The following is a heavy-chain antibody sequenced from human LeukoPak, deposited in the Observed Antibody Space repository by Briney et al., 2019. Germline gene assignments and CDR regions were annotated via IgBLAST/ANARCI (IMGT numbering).Heavy chain of an antibody. CDR2: IKQDGSEK. V-gene: IGHV3-7*01. CDR3: ARDNLMVYGEDAFDI. CDR1: GFTFSSYA. D-gene: IGHD2-8*01. J-gene: IGHJ3*02. Sequence: GGSLRLSCAASGFTFSSYAMSWVRQAPGKGLEWVANIKQDGSEKYYVDSVRGRFTISRDNAKNSLYLQMNSLRAEDTAVYYCARDNLMVYGEDAFDIWGQGTMVTVSS.